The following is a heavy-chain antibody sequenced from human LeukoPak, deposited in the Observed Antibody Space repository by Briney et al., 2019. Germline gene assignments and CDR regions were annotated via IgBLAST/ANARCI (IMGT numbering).Heavy chain of an antibody. D-gene: IGHD2-2*01. CDR2: IIPILGIA. CDR1: GGTFSSYT. CDR3: AMPRYRSSTSCYWAFDY. J-gene: IGHJ4*02. V-gene: IGHV1-69*02. Sequence: ASVKVSCKASGGTFSSYTISWVRQAPGQGLEWMGRIIPILGIANYAQKFQGRVTITADKSTSTAYMVLSRLRSEETAVYYWAMPRYRSSTSCYWAFDYWGQGTLVTVSS.